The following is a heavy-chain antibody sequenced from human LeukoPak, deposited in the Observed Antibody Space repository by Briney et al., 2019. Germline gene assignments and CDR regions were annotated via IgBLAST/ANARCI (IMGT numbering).Heavy chain of an antibody. Sequence: GGSLRLSCAASGFTFDDYGMSWVRQAPGKGLEWVSAISGSGGSTFYADSVKGRFTISRDNSKNTLYVQMNSLRAEDTAVYYCAKEHERYWYFDLWGRGTLVTVSS. CDR1: GFTFDDYG. V-gene: IGHV3-23*01. CDR3: AKEHERYWYFDL. J-gene: IGHJ2*01. CDR2: ISGSGGST.